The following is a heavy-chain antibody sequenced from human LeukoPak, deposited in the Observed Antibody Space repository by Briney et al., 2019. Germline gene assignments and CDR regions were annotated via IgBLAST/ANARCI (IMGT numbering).Heavy chain of an antibody. D-gene: IGHD3-10*01. Sequence: GGSLRLSCAASGFTFSSYAMSWVRQAPGKGLEWVSAISGSGGSTYYADSVKGRFTISRDNSKNTLSLQMNSLRAEDTAVYYCARDGTVRGKNGCFDYWGQGTLVTVSS. CDR1: GFTFSSYA. V-gene: IGHV3-23*01. J-gene: IGHJ4*02. CDR2: ISGSGGST. CDR3: ARDGTVRGKNGCFDY.